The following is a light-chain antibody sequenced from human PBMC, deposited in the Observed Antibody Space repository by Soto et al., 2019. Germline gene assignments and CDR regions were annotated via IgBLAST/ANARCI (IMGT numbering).Light chain of an antibody. CDR3: QVWDSGSTQYV. J-gene: IGLJ1*01. V-gene: IGLV3-21*02. CDR2: DDN. CDR1: NIGSKS. Sequence: SYELPQPPSVSVAPGQTARITCGGNNIGSKSVHWYQQKPGQAPVLVVYDDNDRPSEIPERFSGSNSGNTATLTISRVEVGDEADYYCQVWDSGSTQYVFGAGTKVTV.